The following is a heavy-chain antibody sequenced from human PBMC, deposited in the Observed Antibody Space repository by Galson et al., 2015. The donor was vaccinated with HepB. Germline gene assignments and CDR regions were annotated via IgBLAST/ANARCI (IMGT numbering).Heavy chain of an antibody. Sequence: SVKVSCKASGYTFTSYGISWVRQAPGQGLEWMGWISAYNGNTNYAQKLQGRVTMTTDTSTSTAYMELRSLRSDDTAVYYCVRDSTYYDISRFDYWGQGTLVTVSS. V-gene: IGHV1-18*01. J-gene: IGHJ4*02. CDR3: VRDSTYYDISRFDY. D-gene: IGHD3-9*01. CDR1: GYTFTSYG. CDR2: ISAYNGNT.